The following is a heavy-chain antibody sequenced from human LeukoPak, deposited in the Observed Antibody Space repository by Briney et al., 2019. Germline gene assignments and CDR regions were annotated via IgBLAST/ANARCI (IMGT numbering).Heavy chain of an antibody. CDR3: AREITFGGVIVIGRSAFDI. Sequence: GASVKVSCKASGYTFTGYYMHWVRQAPGQGLEWMGWINPNSGGTNYAQKFQGRVTMTRDTSISTAYMELSRLRSDDTAVYYCAREITFGGVIVIGRSAFDIWGQGTMVTVSS. CDR1: GYTFTGYY. V-gene: IGHV1-2*02. J-gene: IGHJ3*02. D-gene: IGHD3-16*02. CDR2: INPNSGGT.